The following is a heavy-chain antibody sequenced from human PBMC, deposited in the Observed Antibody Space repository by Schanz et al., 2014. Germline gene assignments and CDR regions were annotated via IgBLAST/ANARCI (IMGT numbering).Heavy chain of an antibody. V-gene: IGHV3-66*01. CDR2: IYGGGNT. CDR3: AKDLNRVATAPQS. Sequence: EVQLVEAGGGLVQPGGSLRLSCAASGFTVSSNYMSWVRQAPGKGLEWVSVIYGGGNTYYADSVKGRFTISRDSSRNTLYLQMNSLRDEDTALYYCAKDLNRVATAPQSWGQGTLVTVSS. D-gene: IGHD5-12*01. J-gene: IGHJ5*02. CDR1: GFTVSSNY.